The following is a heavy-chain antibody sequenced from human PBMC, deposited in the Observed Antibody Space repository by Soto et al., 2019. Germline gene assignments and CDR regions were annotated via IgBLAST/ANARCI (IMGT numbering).Heavy chain of an antibody. CDR2: ISAYNGNT. CDR1: GYTFTSYG. Sequence: ASVKVSCKASGYTFTSYGISWVRQAPGQGLEWMGWISAYNGNTNYAQKLQGRVTMTTDTSTSTAYMELRSLRSDDTAVYYCAREELRYFDWLLPPVPDYWGQGTLVTV. CDR3: AREELRYFDWLLPPVPDY. D-gene: IGHD3-9*01. J-gene: IGHJ4*02. V-gene: IGHV1-18*01.